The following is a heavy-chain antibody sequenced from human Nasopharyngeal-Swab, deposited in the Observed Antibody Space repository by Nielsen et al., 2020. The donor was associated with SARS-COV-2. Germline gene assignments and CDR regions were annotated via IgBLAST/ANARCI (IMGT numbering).Heavy chain of an antibody. CDR2: IHSDGTST. CDR1: GFTFSSYS. Sequence: GGSLRLSCSASGFTFSSYSMNWVRPPPGMGLEWVSVIHSDGTSTKYADSVKGRFTISRDNSKDTLYLQMNSLRAEDTAVYYCAKDLPEGWNSYLWYFDLWGRGTLVTVSS. V-gene: IGHV3-23*03. J-gene: IGHJ2*01. CDR3: AKDLPEGWNSYLWYFDL. D-gene: IGHD1-1*01.